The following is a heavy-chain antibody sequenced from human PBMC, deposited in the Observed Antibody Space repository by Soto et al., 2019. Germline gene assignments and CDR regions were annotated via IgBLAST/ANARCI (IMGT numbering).Heavy chain of an antibody. V-gene: IGHV4-59*01. Sequence: SETLSLTCTVSGGFISSYHWSWIRQSPGKGLEWIAYLYYTGITNYNPSLKSRVTTSVDTSRNQFFLKLSSVTAADAAVYYCARERDGGYSGYDNEYYFDYWGQGTLVTVSS. J-gene: IGHJ4*02. CDR2: LYYTGIT. CDR3: ARERDGGYSGYDNEYYFDY. CDR1: GGFISSYH. D-gene: IGHD5-12*01.